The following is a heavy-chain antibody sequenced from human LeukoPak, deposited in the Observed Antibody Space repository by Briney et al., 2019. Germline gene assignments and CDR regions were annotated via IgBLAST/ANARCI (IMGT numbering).Heavy chain of an antibody. Sequence: ASVKISCKASGYTFTSYAMHWVRQAPGQRLEWMGWINAGNGNTKYSQKFQGRVTITRDTSASTAYMELSSLRSEDTAVYYCARFAGFDWVFDYWGQGTLVTVSS. CDR3: ARFAGFDWVFDY. V-gene: IGHV1-3*01. D-gene: IGHD3-9*01. J-gene: IGHJ4*02. CDR1: GYTFTSYA. CDR2: INAGNGNT.